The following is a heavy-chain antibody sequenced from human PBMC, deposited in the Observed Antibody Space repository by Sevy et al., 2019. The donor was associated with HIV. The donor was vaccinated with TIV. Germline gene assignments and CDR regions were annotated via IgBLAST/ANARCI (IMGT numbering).Heavy chain of an antibody. Sequence: ASVKVSCKASGYTFTGYYMHWVRQAPGQGLEWMGWINPKSGGTNYAQNFQGRVTMTRDTSISTAYMELTRLRSDDTAVYHCARDLRPLDIVIQSVITGPVDYWGQGTLVTVSS. CDR1: GYTFTGYY. CDR2: INPKSGGT. V-gene: IGHV1-2*02. J-gene: IGHJ4*02. D-gene: IGHD2-2*03. CDR3: ARDLRPLDIVIQSVITGPVDY.